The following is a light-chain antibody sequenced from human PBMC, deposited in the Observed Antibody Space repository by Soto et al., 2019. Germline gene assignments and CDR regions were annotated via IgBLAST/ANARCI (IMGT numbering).Light chain of an antibody. J-gene: IGKJ3*01. CDR2: WAS. CDR3: QQYYSGPFT. CDR1: QSVLFSSNNKNY. Sequence: DIVMTQSPDSLAVSLGERATINCKSSQSVLFSSNNKNYLAWYQQKPGQPPKLLTHWASTRESGVPDRFSGSRSGTDFTLTISSLQAEDVAVYYCQQYYSGPFTFGPGTKVEIK. V-gene: IGKV4-1*01.